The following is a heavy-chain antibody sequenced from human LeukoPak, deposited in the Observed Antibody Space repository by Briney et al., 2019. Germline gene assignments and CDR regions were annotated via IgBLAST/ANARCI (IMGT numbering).Heavy chain of an antibody. Sequence: GGSLRLSCAASGFTFSDYYMSWIRQAPGKGLEWVSYISSSGSTIYYADSVKGRFTISRDNAKNSLYQQMNSLRAEDTAVYYCARIAAAGPTLYYYGMDVWGQGTTVTVSS. D-gene: IGHD6-13*01. J-gene: IGHJ6*02. CDR1: GFTFSDYY. CDR2: ISSSGSTI. V-gene: IGHV3-11*04. CDR3: ARIAAAGPTLYYYGMDV.